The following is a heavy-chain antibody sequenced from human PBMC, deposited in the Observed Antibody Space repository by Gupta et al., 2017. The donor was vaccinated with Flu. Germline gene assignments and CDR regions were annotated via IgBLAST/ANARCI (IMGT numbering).Heavy chain of an antibody. CDR2: IWSDGGTQ. J-gene: IGHJ4*02. CDR3: TRESTVAAADASQYFAF. CDR1: GFTFSSYG. D-gene: IGHD4-23*01. Sequence: QVQLVESGGGVVQPGRSLRLSCAASGFTFSSYGMHWIRQAPGKGLEWVAVIWSDGGTQHYAESVKGRFTVSRDNSKNILYLQMDSLRAEDTAVYYCTRESTVAAADASQYFAFWGQGTLVTVSS. V-gene: IGHV3-33*01.